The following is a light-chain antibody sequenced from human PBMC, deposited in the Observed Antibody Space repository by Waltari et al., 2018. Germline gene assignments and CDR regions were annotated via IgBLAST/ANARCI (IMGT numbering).Light chain of an antibody. CDR1: TSNIGSNS. Sequence: QSVLTQPPSASGTPGQRVTISCSGSTSNIGSNSVKWYQQFPGAAPKLLVYNNDQRPSGVPDRVSGSRSGTSASLAISGLQSEDEADYYCESWDDSLNGRLFGGGTALTVL. J-gene: IGLJ3*02. V-gene: IGLV1-44*01. CDR2: NND. CDR3: ESWDDSLNGRL.